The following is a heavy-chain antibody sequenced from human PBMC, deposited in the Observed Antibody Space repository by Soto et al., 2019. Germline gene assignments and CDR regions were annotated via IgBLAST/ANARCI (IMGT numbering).Heavy chain of an antibody. Sequence: DVPLLESGGGLVQPAGSLRLSCAASGFTFSSYAMGWVRQGPGKGLEWVAVVSIGGSTHYAASVRGRFTISGDNSKNTLSLQMNSLTAEDTAVYFCAKRRGAGGHFDYGGQGALVTVSS. CDR3: AKRRGAGGHFDY. CDR2: VSIGGST. V-gene: IGHV3-23*01. J-gene: IGHJ4*02. D-gene: IGHD2-15*01. CDR1: GFTFSSYA.